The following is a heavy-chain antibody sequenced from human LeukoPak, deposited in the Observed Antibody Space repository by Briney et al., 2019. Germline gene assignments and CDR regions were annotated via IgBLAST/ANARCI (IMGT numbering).Heavy chain of an antibody. V-gene: IGHV4-34*01. CDR3: ARSKASGAFNWFDP. CDR2: INHSGST. D-gene: IGHD3-10*01. CDR1: GGSFSGYY. Sequence: SETLSLTCAVYGGSFSGYYWSWIRQPPGKGLEWIGEINHSGSTNHNPSLKSRVTISVDTSKNQFSLKLSSVTAADTAVYYCARSKASGAFNWFDPWGQGTLVTVSS. J-gene: IGHJ5*02.